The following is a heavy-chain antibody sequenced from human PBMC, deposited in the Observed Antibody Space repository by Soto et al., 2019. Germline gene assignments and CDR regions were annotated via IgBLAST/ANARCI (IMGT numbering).Heavy chain of an antibody. J-gene: IGHJ4*02. V-gene: IGHV1-24*01. D-gene: IGHD1-1*01. CDR2: FDPEDGET. Sequence: VKVSCKVSGYTLTELSMHWVRQAPGEGLEWMGGFDPEDGETIYAQKFQGRVTMTEDTSTDTAYMELSSLRAEDTAFYFCVRATTVSFDLWGQGTQVTVSS. CDR3: VRATTVSFDL. CDR1: GYTLTELS.